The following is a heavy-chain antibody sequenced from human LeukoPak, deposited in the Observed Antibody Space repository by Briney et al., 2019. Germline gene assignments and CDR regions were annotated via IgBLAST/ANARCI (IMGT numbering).Heavy chain of an antibody. D-gene: IGHD4-17*01. J-gene: IGHJ4*02. CDR2: IYYSGST. CDR3: ARVSTTVPRRGFDY. V-gene: IGHV4-31*03. CDR1: GGSISSGGYY. Sequence: SQTLSLTCTVSGGSISSGGYYWSWIRQHPGKGLEWIGYIYYSGSTYYNPSLKCRVTISVDTSKNQFSLKLSSVTAADTAVYYCARVSTTVPRRGFDYWGQGTLVTVSS.